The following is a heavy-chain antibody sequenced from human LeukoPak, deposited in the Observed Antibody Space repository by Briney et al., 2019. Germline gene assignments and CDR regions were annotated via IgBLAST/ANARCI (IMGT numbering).Heavy chain of an antibody. V-gene: IGHV1-69*13. CDR3: ARVSGQLLWFGELVY. Sequence: ASVKVSCKASGGTFSSYAISWVRQAPGQGLEWMGGIIPIFGTANYAQKFQGRVTITADESTSTAYMELSSLRSEDTAVYYCARVSGQLLWFGELVYWGQGTLVTVSS. J-gene: IGHJ4*02. CDR2: IIPIFGTA. CDR1: GGTFSSYA. D-gene: IGHD3-10*01.